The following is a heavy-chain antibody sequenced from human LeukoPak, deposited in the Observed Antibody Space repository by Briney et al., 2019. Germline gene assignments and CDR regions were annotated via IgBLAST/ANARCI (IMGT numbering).Heavy chain of an antibody. CDR2: IFADDGST. Sequence: PGGSLRLSCAASGFTFSSYSTNWVRQAPGKGLDWASVIFADDGSTKYADSVKGRFTISRDTSKNTLYLQMHNLRAEDTAVYYCAKDQRPDSGYDIDYWGQGTLVTVSS. J-gene: IGHJ4*02. V-gene: IGHV3-23*03. CDR3: AKDQRPDSGYDIDY. CDR1: GFTFSSYS. D-gene: IGHD5-12*01.